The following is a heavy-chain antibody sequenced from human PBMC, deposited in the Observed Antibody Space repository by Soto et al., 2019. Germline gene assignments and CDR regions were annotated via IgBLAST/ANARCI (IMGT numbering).Heavy chain of an antibody. Sequence: GASLRLSCLASGFSINSFNMNLIRRTPGSGLEWGYSISVSGANIYYGASVQGRFTITRDNTKTSLYLEMNSLRGDDTGIYYCARAGESRALEWPYPVSWGQGT. CDR1: GFSINSFN. J-gene: IGHJ4*02. V-gene: IGHV3-21*06. CDR2: ISVSGANI. D-gene: IGHD3-3*01. CDR3: ARAGESRALEWPYPVS.